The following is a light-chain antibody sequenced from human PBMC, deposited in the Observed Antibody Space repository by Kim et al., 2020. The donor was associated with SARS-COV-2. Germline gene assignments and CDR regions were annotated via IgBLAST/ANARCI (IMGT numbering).Light chain of an antibody. J-gene: IGLJ2*01. CDR1: SLRNYY. V-gene: IGLV3-19*01. CDR3: NSRDSSTNQLV. Sequence: ALGQTVTITCQEDSLRNYYASWYQQKPGQAPVVVIYGKSNRLSGIPDRFSGSTSGNTASLTIAGAQAEDEADYYCNSRDSSTNQLVFGGGTKLTVL. CDR2: GKS.